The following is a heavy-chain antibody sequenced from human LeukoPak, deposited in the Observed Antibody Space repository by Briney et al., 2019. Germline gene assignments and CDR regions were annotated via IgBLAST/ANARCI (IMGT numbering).Heavy chain of an antibody. D-gene: IGHD2-2*01. CDR1: GLTFRDNY. V-gene: IGHV3-11*05. Sequence: GGSLGRYCKAAGLTFRDNYMSWIRQDQGKGQEWVSYISDSSDSTNYADSVKGRFTISRDNGKNSLYLQMNSLRADDTAVYYCARDPPSHWGRGTLVTVSS. CDR2: ISDSSDST. J-gene: IGHJ4*02. CDR3: ARDPPSH.